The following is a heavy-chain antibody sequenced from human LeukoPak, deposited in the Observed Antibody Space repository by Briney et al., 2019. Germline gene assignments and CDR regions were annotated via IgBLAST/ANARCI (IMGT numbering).Heavy chain of an antibody. V-gene: IGHV3-23*01. CDR1: GFTFSSYA. CDR2: ISGSGGST. Sequence: GGSLRLSCAASGFTFSSYAMSWVRQAPGKGLEWVSAISGSGGSTYYADSVKGRFTISRDNSKNTLYLQMNSLRAEDTAVHYCAKDIRRNYYYYGMDVWGQGTTVTVSS. J-gene: IGHJ6*02. D-gene: IGHD1-14*01. CDR3: AKDIRRNYYYYGMDV.